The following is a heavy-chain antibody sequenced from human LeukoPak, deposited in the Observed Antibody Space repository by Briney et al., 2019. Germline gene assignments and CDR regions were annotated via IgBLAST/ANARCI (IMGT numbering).Heavy chain of an antibody. V-gene: IGHV3-23*01. Sequence: GGSLRLSCAASGFTFSTYAMRWVRQPPGKGPEWVSGISGGGDSTYYADSVKGRFTISRDNAKNTLNLQMNSLRAEDTAVYYCARGRYSSSSSCYIDYWGQGTLVTVSS. CDR2: ISGGGDST. CDR1: GFTFSTYA. J-gene: IGHJ4*02. CDR3: ARGRYSSSSSCYIDY. D-gene: IGHD2-2*02.